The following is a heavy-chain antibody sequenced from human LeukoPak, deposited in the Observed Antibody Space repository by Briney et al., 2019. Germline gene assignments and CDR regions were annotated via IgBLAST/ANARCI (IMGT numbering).Heavy chain of an antibody. Sequence: PGGSLRLSCAASGFTFSDYYMSWIRQAPGKGLEWVSYISSSGSTIYYADSVKGRFTISRDNAKNSLYLQMNSLRAEDTAVYYCARGDTYYDFWSGYYLLDYWGQGTLVTVSS. CDR1: GFTFSDYY. D-gene: IGHD3-3*01. V-gene: IGHV3-11*04. CDR2: ISSSGSTI. CDR3: ARGDTYYDFWSGYYLLDY. J-gene: IGHJ4*02.